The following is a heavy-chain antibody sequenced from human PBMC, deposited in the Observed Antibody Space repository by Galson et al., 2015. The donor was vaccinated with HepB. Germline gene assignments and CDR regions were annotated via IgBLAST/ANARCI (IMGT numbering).Heavy chain of an antibody. CDR1: GFIFSGSA. CDR3: IRLGDLSGYSSR. CDR2: IRSKANYYAT. Sequence: SLRLSCAASGFIFSGSAIDWVRQASGKGPEWVGRIRSKANYYATLYVPSLKGRFTISRDDSKNMAYLHMRSLKTEDTAVYHCIRLGDLSGYSSRWGQGTLVTVSS. V-gene: IGHV3-73*01. D-gene: IGHD2-2*01. J-gene: IGHJ4*02.